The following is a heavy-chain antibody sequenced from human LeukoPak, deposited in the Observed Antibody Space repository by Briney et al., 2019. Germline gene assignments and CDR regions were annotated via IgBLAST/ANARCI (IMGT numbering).Heavy chain of an antibody. Sequence: GGSLRLSCAASGFTFSSYWMHWVRQAPGKGLLWVSRIDNDGRDTTYADSVRGRFTISRDNGKNTVYLQMNSLRPEGTAVYYCARDRPHNWFDPWGQGTLVTVSS. CDR1: GFTFSSYW. J-gene: IGHJ5*02. CDR2: IDNDGRDT. CDR3: ARDRPHNWFDP. V-gene: IGHV3-74*01.